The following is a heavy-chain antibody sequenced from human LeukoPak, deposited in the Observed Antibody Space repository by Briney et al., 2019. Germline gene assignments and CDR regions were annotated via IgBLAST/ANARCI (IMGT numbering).Heavy chain of an antibody. CDR3: ARGDGMGGDNWFDP. V-gene: IGHV4-31*03. CDR2: IYYSGST. CDR1: GGSISSGDYY. J-gene: IGHJ5*02. Sequence: SETLSLTCTVSGGSISSGDYYWSWIRQHPGKGLEWIGYIYYSGSTYYNPSLKSRVTISVDTSKNQFSLNLSSVTAADTAVYYCARGDGMGGDNWFDPWGQGTLVTVSS. D-gene: IGHD3-16*01.